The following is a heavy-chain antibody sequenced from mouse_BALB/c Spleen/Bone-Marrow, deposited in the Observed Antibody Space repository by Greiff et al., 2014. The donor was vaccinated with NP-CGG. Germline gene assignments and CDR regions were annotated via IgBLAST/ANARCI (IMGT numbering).Heavy chain of an antibody. CDR3: ARERYGYDGWYFDD. CDR1: GYTFTNYW. D-gene: IGHD2-2*01. V-gene: IGHV1S41*01. J-gene: IGHJ1*01. Sequence: DLVKPGASVKLSCKTSGYTFTNYWINWIKQRPGQGLEWLGRIAPGSGSTYYNEMFKVKAPLTVDTSSSTAYIQLSSRSSEDSAVYFCARERYGYDGWYFDDWGAGTTVTVSS. CDR2: IAPGSGST.